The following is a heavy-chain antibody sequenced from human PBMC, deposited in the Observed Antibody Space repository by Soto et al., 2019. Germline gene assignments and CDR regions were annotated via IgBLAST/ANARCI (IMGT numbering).Heavy chain of an antibody. CDR2: IKSKSDGGTT. CDR1: GFIFTDAW. CDR3: TTRGWHDY. Sequence: EVQLVESGGGLVKPGGSLRVSCAASGFIFTDAWMNWVRQAPGKGLECVGRIKSKSDGGTTDYAAPVKGRFTISRDDSKNTLYLQLNSLKTEDTAVYYCTTRGWHDYWGQGTLVTVSS. J-gene: IGHJ4*02. V-gene: IGHV3-15*07. D-gene: IGHD6-19*01.